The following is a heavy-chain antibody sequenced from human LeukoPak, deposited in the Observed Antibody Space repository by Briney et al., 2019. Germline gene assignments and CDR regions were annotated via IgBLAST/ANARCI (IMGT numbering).Heavy chain of an antibody. CDR1: GGSISSGPYN. Sequence: SETLSLTCTVSGGSISSGPYNWGWIRQPPGKGLEWIGSMSYSGSTYYNPSLKGRVTISVDTSKNQLSLKLSSVTAADTAVYYCARVPSMIVVARIDAFDIWGQGTMVTVSS. CDR2: MSYSGST. J-gene: IGHJ3*02. V-gene: IGHV4-39*07. CDR3: ARVPSMIVVARIDAFDI. D-gene: IGHD3-22*01.